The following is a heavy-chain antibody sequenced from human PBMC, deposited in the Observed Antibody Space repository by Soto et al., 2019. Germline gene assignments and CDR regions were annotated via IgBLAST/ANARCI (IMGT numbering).Heavy chain of an antibody. Sequence: EVQLVESGGGLVQPGGSLRLSCSASGFTFSSYAMHWVRQAPGKGLEYVSAISSNGGSTYYADSVKGRFTISRDNSKNTLYLQMSSLRAEDTAVYDCVRATPWPAFDYWGQGTLVTVSS. J-gene: IGHJ4*02. CDR1: GFTFSSYA. CDR3: VRATPWPAFDY. CDR2: ISSNGGST. V-gene: IGHV3-64D*06.